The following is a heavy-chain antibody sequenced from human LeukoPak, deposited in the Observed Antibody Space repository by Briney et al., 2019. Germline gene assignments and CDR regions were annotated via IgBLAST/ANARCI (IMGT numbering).Heavy chain of an antibody. V-gene: IGHV1-24*01. CDR3: ATGGVGANDY. CDR2: FDPEDGET. D-gene: IGHD1-26*01. CDR1: GYTLTELS. J-gene: IGHJ4*02. Sequence: ASVKVSCKVSGYTLTELSMHWVRQAPGKGLEWMGGFDPEDGETIYAQKFQGRVTTTEDTSTDTAYMELSSLRSEDTAVYYCATGGVGANDYWGQGTLVTVSS.